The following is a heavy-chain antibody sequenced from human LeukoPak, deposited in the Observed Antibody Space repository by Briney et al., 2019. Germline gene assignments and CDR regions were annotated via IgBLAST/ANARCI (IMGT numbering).Heavy chain of an antibody. CDR2: MYQSGST. J-gene: IGHJ4*02. Sequence: SETLSLTCTVSGGSISSYYWSWIRQPPGKGLEWIGYMYQSGSTNYNPSLKSRVTISADTSKNQFSLRLTSVTAADTAVYYCARDRELGYWGQGALVTVSS. CDR3: ARDRELGY. V-gene: IGHV4-59*01. D-gene: IGHD3-10*01. CDR1: GGSISSYY.